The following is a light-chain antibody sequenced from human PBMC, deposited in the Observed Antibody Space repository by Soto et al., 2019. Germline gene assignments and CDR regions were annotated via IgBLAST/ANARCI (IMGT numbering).Light chain of an antibody. V-gene: IGLV2-14*01. J-gene: IGLJ3*02. CDR2: EVS. CDR1: SSDVGGYNY. Sequence: QSALTHPASVSGSPGQSITLSCTGTSSDVGGYNYVSWYQQHPGKAPKLMIYEVSNRPSGVSNRFSGSKSGNTASLTISGLEAEDEADYYCSSYTSSSTRVFGGGTKLTVL. CDR3: SSYTSSSTRV.